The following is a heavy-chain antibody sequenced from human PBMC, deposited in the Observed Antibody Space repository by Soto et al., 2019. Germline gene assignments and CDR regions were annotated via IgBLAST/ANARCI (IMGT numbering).Heavy chain of an antibody. Sequence: SETLSLTCTVSVGSISSGGYYWSWIRQHPGKGLEWIGYIYYSWSTYYNPSLKSRVTISVETSKNQFSLKLSSVTAADTAVYYCARGDYYGSGSYSGPALDIWGQGTLVTVSS. CDR2: IYYSWST. CDR3: ARGDYYGSGSYSGPALDI. V-gene: IGHV4-31*03. J-gene: IGHJ3*02. D-gene: IGHD3-10*01. CDR1: VGSISSGGYY.